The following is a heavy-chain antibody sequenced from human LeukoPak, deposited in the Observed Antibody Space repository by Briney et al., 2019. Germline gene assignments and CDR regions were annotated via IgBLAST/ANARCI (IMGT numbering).Heavy chain of an antibody. CDR3: ARQKKGLQRVDTGFDS. Sequence: PSETLSLTCTVSGGSVNNYYWFWIRQFPGKGLEYIGYVYYTGSTDYNPSLASRVTISVDTSKNQFSLKLRSVTAADTATYYCARQKKGLQRVDTGFDSWGQGTLVIVSS. CDR2: VYYTGST. CDR1: GGSVNNYY. J-gene: IGHJ4*02. D-gene: IGHD2-15*01. V-gene: IGHV4-59*02.